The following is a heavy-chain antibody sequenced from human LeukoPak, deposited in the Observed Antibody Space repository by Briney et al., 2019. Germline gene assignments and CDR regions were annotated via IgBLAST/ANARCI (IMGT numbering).Heavy chain of an antibody. CDR2: IYYSGSA. CDR3: ARNQAVASNRGAFDV. D-gene: IGHD6-19*01. CDR1: GYSISNSNW. J-gene: IGHJ3*01. Sequence: SDTLSLTCTVSGYSISNSNWWGWIRQPPGKGLEWIGYIYYSGSAYYNASLKSRVTLSVDGSKNQFSLELSSVTAVDTATYYCARNQAVASNRGAFDVWGQGTMVIVSS. V-gene: IGHV4-28*01.